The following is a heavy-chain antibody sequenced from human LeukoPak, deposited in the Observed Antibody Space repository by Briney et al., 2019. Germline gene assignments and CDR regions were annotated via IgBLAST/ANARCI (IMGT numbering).Heavy chain of an antibody. V-gene: IGHV3-74*01. Sequence: GGSLRLSCAASGFTFRSYWMHWVRQAPGKGPVWVARTNRDGSSTAYADSVKGRFTISKDNAKNTLYLLMNSLRAEDTAVYYCARDSVEWYIFAYWGQGTLVTLSS. D-gene: IGHD3-3*01. CDR1: GFTFRSYW. J-gene: IGHJ4*02. CDR2: TNRDGSST. CDR3: ARDSVEWYIFAY.